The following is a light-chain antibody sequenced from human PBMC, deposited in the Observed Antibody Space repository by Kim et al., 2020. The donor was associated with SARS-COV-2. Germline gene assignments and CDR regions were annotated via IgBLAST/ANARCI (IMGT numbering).Light chain of an antibody. CDR3: QQRSNWPPT. CDR1: QSVSSY. V-gene: IGKV3-11*01. Sequence: LSPGERATRSCRASQSVSSYLDWYQQKPGQAPRRLIYDASNRATGIPARFSGSVSGTDFTLTISSLEPEDFAVYYCQQRSNWPPTFGGGTKVDIK. CDR2: DAS. J-gene: IGKJ4*01.